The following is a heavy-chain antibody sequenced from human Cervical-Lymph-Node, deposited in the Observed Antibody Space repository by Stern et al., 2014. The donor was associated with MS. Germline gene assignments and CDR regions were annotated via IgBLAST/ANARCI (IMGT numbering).Heavy chain of an antibody. Sequence: QMQLVQSGAEERKPGSSVKVSCKASGGTFSNLAISWLRQAPGPGLEWMGGIIPMFGAANYAQKFQGTVTITADESTNTVYMELSSLRSEDAALYYCARDKEAHYFDSWGQGTLVTVSS. CDR2: IIPMFGAA. CDR3: ARDKEAHYFDS. CDR1: GGTFSNLA. J-gene: IGHJ4*02. V-gene: IGHV1-69*01.